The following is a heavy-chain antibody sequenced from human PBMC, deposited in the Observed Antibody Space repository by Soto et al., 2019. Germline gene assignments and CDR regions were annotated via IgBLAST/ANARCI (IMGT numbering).Heavy chain of an antibody. Sequence: GASVKVSCKASGYTFTGYYMHWVRQAPGQGLEWMGWINPNSGGTNYAQKFQGRVTMTRDTSISTAYMELSRLRSDDTAVYYCARVDYYDTKGYFDYWGQGTLVTVSS. CDR3: ARVDYYDTKGYFDY. D-gene: IGHD3-22*01. CDR2: INPNSGGT. J-gene: IGHJ4*02. V-gene: IGHV1-2*02. CDR1: GYTFTGYY.